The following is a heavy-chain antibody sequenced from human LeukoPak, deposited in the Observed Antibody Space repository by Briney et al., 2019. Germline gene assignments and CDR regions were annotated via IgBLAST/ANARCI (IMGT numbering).Heavy chain of an antibody. CDR2: ISGSGGST. CDR3: ARDYYDSSGYYYFDY. V-gene: IGHV3-23*01. J-gene: IGHJ4*02. Sequence: GGSLRLSCAASGFTFSNYAMNWVRQAPEKGLEWVSVISGSGGSTYYADSVKGRFTISRDNAKNSLYLQMNSLRAEDTAVYYCARDYYDSSGYYYFDYWGQGTLVTVSS. CDR1: GFTFSNYA. D-gene: IGHD3-22*01.